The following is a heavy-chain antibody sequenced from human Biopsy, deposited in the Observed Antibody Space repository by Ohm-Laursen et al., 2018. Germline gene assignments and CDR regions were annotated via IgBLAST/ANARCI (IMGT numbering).Heavy chain of an antibody. D-gene: IGHD3-22*01. CDR2: IWSDGNNK. CDR1: GFTFSRHG. V-gene: IGHV3-33*01. J-gene: IGHJ4*02. CDR3: ARDAEEFDSSGPRFDY. Sequence: SLRLCAASGFTFSRHGMHWVRQAPGKGLEWVAVIWSDGNNKYYADSVKGRFTISRDTSRNTLYMQMNSLRVEDTALYYCARDAEEFDSSGPRFDYWGQGTLVTVSS.